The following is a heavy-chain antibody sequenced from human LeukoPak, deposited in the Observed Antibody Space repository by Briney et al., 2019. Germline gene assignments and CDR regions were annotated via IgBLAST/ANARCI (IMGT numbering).Heavy chain of an antibody. CDR1: GGSISSHY. CDR2: IYYSGST. V-gene: IGHV4-59*11. Sequence: SETLSLTCTVSGGSISSHYWSWIRQPPGKGLEWIGYIYYSGSTNYNPSLKSRVTISVDTSKNQFSLKLSSVTAADTAVYYCASGGGAKYYDFWSGYWGPDCYYYYMDVWGKGTTVTVSS. J-gene: IGHJ6*03. D-gene: IGHD3-3*01. CDR3: ASGGGAKYYDFWSGYWGPDCYYYYMDV.